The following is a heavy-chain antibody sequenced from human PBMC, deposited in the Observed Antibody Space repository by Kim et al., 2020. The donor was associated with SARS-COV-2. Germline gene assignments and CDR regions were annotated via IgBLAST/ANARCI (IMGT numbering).Heavy chain of an antibody. CDR1: GFTFSSYW. CDR3: ARDRDGVVVVAATWNWFDP. CDR2: IKQDGSEK. V-gene: IGHV3-7*01. J-gene: IGHJ5*02. D-gene: IGHD2-15*01. Sequence: GGSLRLSCAASGFTFSSYWMSWVRQAPGKGLEWVANIKQDGSEKYYVDSVKGRFTISRDNAKNSLYLQINSLRAEDTAVYYCARDRDGVVVVAATWNWFDPWGQGTLVTVSS.